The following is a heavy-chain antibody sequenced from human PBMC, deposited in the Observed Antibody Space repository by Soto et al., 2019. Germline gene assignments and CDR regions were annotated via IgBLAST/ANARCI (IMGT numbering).Heavy chain of an antibody. J-gene: IGHJ4*02. V-gene: IGHV4-59*12. Sequence: PSETLSLTCTVSGGSISSYYWSWIRQPPGKGLEWIGYIYDTGSTYYNPSLKSRVTISVDTSKNQFSLKLSSVTAADTAVYYCARGWDSYGRSSFDYWGQGTLVTVS. CDR1: GGSISSYY. D-gene: IGHD5-18*01. CDR3: ARGWDSYGRSSFDY. CDR2: IYDTGST.